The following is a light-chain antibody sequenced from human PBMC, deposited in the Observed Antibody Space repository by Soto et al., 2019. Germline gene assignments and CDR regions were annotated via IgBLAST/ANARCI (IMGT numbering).Light chain of an antibody. Sequence: EIVVTQSPATLSLSTGERATLSCRASQSVSSYLSWYQQKPGQAPRLLIYDASTRATGIPARFSGSGSGTDFTLPISSLEPEDFAVYYCQQRSNWPLHLTFGPGTTVDIK. J-gene: IGKJ3*01. CDR3: QQRSNWPLHLT. V-gene: IGKV3-11*01. CDR2: DAS. CDR1: QSVSSY.